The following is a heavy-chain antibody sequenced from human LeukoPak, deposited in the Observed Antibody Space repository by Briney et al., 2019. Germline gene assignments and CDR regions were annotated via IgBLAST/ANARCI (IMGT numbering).Heavy chain of an antibody. J-gene: IGHJ4*02. CDR3: ARGGVLRFLGWLPYFDY. V-gene: IGHV4-61*02. D-gene: IGHD3-3*01. Sequence: SETLSLTCTVSGGSISSGSYYWSWIRQPAGKGLEWIGRIYTSGSTNYNPSLKSRVTISVDTSKNQFSLKLSSVTAADTAVYYCARGGVLRFLGWLPYFDYWGQGTLVTVSS. CDR2: IYTSGST. CDR1: GGSISSGSYY.